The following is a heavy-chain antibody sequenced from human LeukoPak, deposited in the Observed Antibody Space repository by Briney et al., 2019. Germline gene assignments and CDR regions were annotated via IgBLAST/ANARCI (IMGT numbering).Heavy chain of an antibody. J-gene: IGHJ4*02. D-gene: IGHD5-24*01. CDR3: TRERDGYNYPKFDY. V-gene: IGHV3-49*03. CDR1: GFTFGDYA. CDR2: IRSKAYGGTT. Sequence: PGGSLRLSCTASGFTFGDYAMSWFRQAPGKGLEWVGFIRSKAYGGTTEYAASVKGRFTISRDDSKSIAYLQMNSLKTEDTAVYYCTRERDGYNYPKFDYWGQGTLVTVSS.